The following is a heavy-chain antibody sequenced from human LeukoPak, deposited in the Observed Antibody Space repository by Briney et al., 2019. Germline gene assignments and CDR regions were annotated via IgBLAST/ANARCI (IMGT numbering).Heavy chain of an antibody. J-gene: IGHJ4*02. CDR2: IYYSGST. D-gene: IGHD5-18*01. CDR1: GGSISSSSYY. V-gene: IGHV4-39*01. Sequence: SETLSLTCTVSGGSISSSSYYWGWIRQPPGKGLEWIGSIYYSGSTYYNPSLKSRVTISVDTSKNQFSLKLSSVTAADTAVYYCARTQQQYSYGPLGYWGQGTLVTVSA. CDR3: ARTQQQYSYGPLGY.